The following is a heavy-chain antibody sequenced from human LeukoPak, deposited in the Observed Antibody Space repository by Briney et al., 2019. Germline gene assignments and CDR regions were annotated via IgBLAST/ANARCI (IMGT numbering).Heavy chain of an antibody. Sequence: GGSLRLSCAASGFTFSSYWMHWVRQAPGKGLVWVSRMNDDGSSTSYVDSLKGRFSISRDNAKNTLYLHMSNLRAEDTAVYYCAREGYGPDYYMDVWGKGTTVTISS. CDR2: MNDDGSST. CDR1: GFTFSSYW. CDR3: AREGYGPDYYMDV. D-gene: IGHD5-18*01. V-gene: IGHV3-74*01. J-gene: IGHJ6*03.